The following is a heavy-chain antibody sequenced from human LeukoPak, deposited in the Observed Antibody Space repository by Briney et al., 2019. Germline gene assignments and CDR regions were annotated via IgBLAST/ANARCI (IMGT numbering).Heavy chain of an antibody. CDR2: ISSSSSYI. J-gene: IGHJ6*03. Sequence: GGSLRLSCAASGFTFSSYSMNCVRPAPGKGLEWVSSISSSSSYIYYADSVKGRFTISRDNAKNSLYLQMNSLRAEDTAVYYCARHAYYYYMDVWGKGTTVTVSS. CDR1: GFTFSSYS. CDR3: ARHAYYYYMDV. V-gene: IGHV3-21*01.